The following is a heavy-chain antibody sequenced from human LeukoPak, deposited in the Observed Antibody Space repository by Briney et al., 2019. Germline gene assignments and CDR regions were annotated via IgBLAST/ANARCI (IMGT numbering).Heavy chain of an antibody. V-gene: IGHV3-30-3*01. J-gene: IGHJ3*02. CDR2: ISYDGSNK. Sequence: GRSLRLSCAASGFTFSSYAMHWVGQAPGKGLEGGAVISYDGSNKEYADSGKGRFTIATDNSKNTLYLQMNTLKAEDTAEYYCAKDFPEGAFDIWGQGTMVTVSS. CDR1: GFTFSSYA. CDR3: AKDFPEGAFDI.